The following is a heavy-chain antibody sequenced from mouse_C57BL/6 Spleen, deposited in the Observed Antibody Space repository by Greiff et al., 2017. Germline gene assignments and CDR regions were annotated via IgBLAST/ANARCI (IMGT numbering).Heavy chain of an antibody. CDR2: INPNDGTT. D-gene: IGHD1-1*01. V-gene: IGHV1-39*01. CDR3: AICVYYGSSYGDFDY. J-gene: IGHJ2*01. CDR1: GYSFTDYN. Sequence: EVKLMESGPELVQPGASVKISCKASGYSFTDYNLNWVKQSNGQSLEWIGVINPNDGTTSYNQKFKGKATLTVDQSSSTAYMQLNSLTSEDSAFYYCAICVYYGSSYGDFDYWGQGTTLTVSS.